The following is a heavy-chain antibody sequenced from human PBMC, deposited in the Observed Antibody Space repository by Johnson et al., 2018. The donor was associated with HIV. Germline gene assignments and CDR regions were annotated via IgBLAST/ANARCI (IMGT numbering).Heavy chain of an antibody. J-gene: IGHJ3*02. CDR2: INWNSVIL. Sequence: VHLVESGGGLVQPGRSLRLSCAASGFTFHDYAMHWVRQAPGKGLEWVSGINWNSVILGYVDSVKGRFTISRDNAKNSLYLQMNSLRAEDTAVYYCARDRDSIVGVPYAFDIWGQGTMVTVSS. D-gene: IGHD1-26*01. CDR1: GFTFHDYA. CDR3: ARDRDSIVGVPYAFDI. V-gene: IGHV3-9*01.